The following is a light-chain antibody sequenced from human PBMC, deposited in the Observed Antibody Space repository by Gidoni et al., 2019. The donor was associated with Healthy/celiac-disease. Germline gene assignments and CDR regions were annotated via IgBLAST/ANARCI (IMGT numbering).Light chain of an antibody. J-gene: IGLJ3*02. V-gene: IGLV1-47*01. CDR2: RKN. CDR3: AAWDDSLSGWV. CDR1: SSNIGSNY. Sequence: QSVLTQPPSPSGTPGPRVTISCSGSSSNIGSNYVYWYQQLPGTAPKLLIYRKNQRPSGVPDRFSGSKSGTSASLAISGLRSEDEADYYCAAWDDSLSGWVFGGGTKLTVL.